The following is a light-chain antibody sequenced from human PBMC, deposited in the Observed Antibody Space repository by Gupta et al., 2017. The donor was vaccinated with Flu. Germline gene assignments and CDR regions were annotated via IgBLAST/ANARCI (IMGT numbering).Light chain of an antibody. V-gene: IGKV1-8*01. CDR1: SDH. CDR3: QQYYRYPVT. CDR2: AAS. Sequence: SDHVAWHQQPPGDAPKLLIYAASTLTSSLPSMISGSASATYFTLTSSRLPAEDVATYYCQQYYRYPVTFGQGTKLEIK. J-gene: IGKJ5*01.